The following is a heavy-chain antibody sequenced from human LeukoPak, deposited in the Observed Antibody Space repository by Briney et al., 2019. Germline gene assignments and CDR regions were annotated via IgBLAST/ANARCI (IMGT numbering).Heavy chain of an antibody. CDR1: GCTFTDYY. CDR3: ARGIAAAGGRWFDP. CDR2: INPNSGGT. V-gene: IGHV1-2*02. Sequence: ASVKVSCKASGCTFTDYYMHWVRQAPGQGLEWMGWINPNSGGTNYAQQFQGRVTMTRDTSISTAYMELSNLRSDDTAVYYCARGIAAAGGRWFDPWGQGTLVTVSS. J-gene: IGHJ5*02. D-gene: IGHD6-13*01.